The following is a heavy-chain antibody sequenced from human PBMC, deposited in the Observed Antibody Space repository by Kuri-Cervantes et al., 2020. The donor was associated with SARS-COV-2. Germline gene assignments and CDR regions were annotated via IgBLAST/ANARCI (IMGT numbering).Heavy chain of an antibody. CDR2: IYYSGST. Sequence: GSLRLSCTVSGGSISSSSYYWGWIRQPPGKGLEWIGSIYYSGSTYYNPSVKSRVTISVDTSKNQFSLKLSSVTAADTAVYYCARGSSGYDLTFDYWGQGTLVTVSS. CDR3: ARGSSGYDLTFDY. J-gene: IGHJ4*02. V-gene: IGHV4-39*01. D-gene: IGHD5-12*01. CDR1: GGSISSSSYY.